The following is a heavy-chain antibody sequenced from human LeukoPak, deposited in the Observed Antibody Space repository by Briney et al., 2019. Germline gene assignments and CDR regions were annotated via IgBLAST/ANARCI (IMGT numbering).Heavy chain of an antibody. CDR2: VSGSGGNT. D-gene: IGHD6-13*01. V-gene: IGHV3-23*01. CDR3: VRESPVAAVGRSWFDP. Sequence: GGSLRLSCAASGFIFSSYAMSWLRQAPGEGLEWVSTVSGSGGNTYYADSVKGRFTISRDNTKNTLYLQMNSLRAEDTAVYYCVRESPVAAVGRSWFDPWGQGTLVTVSS. J-gene: IGHJ5*02. CDR1: GFIFSSYA.